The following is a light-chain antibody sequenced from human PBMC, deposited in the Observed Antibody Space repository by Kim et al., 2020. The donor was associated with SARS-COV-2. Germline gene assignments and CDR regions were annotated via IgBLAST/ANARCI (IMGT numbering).Light chain of an antibody. CDR1: SIDVGGYNY. Sequence: GQSVTLSCTGTSIDVGGYNYVSWYQQHPGKAPKLMIYDVSKRPSGVPDRFSGSKSGNTASLTISGLQAEDEADYYCCSYAGSYGVVFGGGTQLTVL. J-gene: IGLJ2*01. V-gene: IGLV2-11*01. CDR3: CSYAGSYGVV. CDR2: DVS.